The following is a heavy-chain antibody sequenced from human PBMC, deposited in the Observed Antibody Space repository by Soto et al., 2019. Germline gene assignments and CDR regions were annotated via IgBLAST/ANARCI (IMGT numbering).Heavy chain of an antibody. V-gene: IGHV4-59*01. Sequence: SETLSLTCTVSGGSIISYYWSWIRQPPGKGLEWIGYIYYSGSTNYNPSLKSRVTISVDTSKNQFSLKLSSVTAADTAVYYCAGAVAGIYYYYYGMDVWGQGTTVTVSS. CDR2: IYYSGST. D-gene: IGHD6-19*01. CDR1: GGSIISYY. CDR3: AGAVAGIYYYYYGMDV. J-gene: IGHJ6*02.